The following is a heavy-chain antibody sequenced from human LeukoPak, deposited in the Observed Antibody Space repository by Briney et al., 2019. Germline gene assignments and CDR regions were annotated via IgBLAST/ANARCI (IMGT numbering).Heavy chain of an antibody. CDR2: IYPGDSDT. D-gene: IGHD3-22*01. CDR3: ATESSSGSIEH. J-gene: IGHJ4*02. Sequence: YWSWIRQPPGKGLEWMGIIYPGDSDTRYSPSFQGQVTISADKSISTAYLQWSSLKASDTAMYYCATESSSGSIEHWGQGTLVTVSS. V-gene: IGHV5-51*01. CDR1: YW.